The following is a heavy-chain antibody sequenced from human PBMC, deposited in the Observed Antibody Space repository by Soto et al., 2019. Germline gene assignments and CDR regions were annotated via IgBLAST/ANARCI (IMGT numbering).Heavy chain of an antibody. V-gene: IGHV1-69*13. Sequence: SVKVSCKASGGTFRSYVTSWVRQAPGQGLEWLGGIIPMYGTTYYAQTFQGRVTISADESTSTAFMELSSLRSEDTAVYYCARIGTLDWIDDYWGQG. CDR2: IIPMYGTT. J-gene: IGHJ4*02. D-gene: IGHD1-1*01. CDR1: GGTFRSYV. CDR3: ARIGTLDWIDDY.